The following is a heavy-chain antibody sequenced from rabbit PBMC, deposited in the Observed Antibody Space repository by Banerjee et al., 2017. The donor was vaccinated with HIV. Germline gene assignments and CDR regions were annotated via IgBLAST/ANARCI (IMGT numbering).Heavy chain of an antibody. CDR2: INAGSSGIT. CDR1: GFSFSNKYV. Sequence: QEQLEESGGGLVQPEGSLTLTCTASGFSFSNKYVMCWVRQAPGKGLEWIACINAGSSGITWYASWVNGRFTISRSTSLSTVDLKMTSLTAADTATYFCARDYAGYIGYGYYFNLWGQGTLVTVS. V-gene: IGHV1S43*01. CDR3: ARDYAGYIGYGYYFNL. J-gene: IGHJ4*01. D-gene: IGHD7-1*01.